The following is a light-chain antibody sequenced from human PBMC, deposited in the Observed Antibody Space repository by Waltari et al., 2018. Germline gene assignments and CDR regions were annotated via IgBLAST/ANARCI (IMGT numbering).Light chain of an antibody. CDR1: KLGDKY. CDR2: QDD. CDR3: QAWDDTTMV. Sequence: SYELSQPPSVSVSPGQTASITCSGDKLGDKYACWYQQKPGQSPLLVIYQDDKRRSGIPEGFAGSNSGNTATLAISETQASDEADYYCQAWDDTTMVFGGGTKLTVL. V-gene: IGLV3-1*01. J-gene: IGLJ2*01.